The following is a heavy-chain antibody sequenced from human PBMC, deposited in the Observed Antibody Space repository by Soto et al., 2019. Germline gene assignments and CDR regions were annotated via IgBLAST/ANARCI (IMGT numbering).Heavy chain of an antibody. D-gene: IGHD6-6*01. CDR3: AVYSSSPHFDY. Sequence: ASVKVSCKASGYTFTSYYMHWVRQAPGQGLEWMGIINPSGGSTSYAQKFQGRVTMTRDTSTSTVYMGLSSLRSEDTAVYYCAVYSSSPHFDYGGQEPLVTVPS. CDR1: GYTFTSYY. CDR2: INPSGGST. J-gene: IGHJ4*02. V-gene: IGHV1-46*03.